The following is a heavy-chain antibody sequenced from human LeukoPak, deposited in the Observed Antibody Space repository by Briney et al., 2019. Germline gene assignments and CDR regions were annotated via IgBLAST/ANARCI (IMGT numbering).Heavy chain of an antibody. V-gene: IGHV4-34*01. CDR1: GXSFSGYY. Sequence: SETLSLTCAVYGXSFSGYYWSWIRQPPGKGQEWIGEINHSGSTNYNPSLESRVTISVDTSKNQFSLKLSSVTAADTAVYYCARHLSGWYDVGLHYWGQGTLVTVSS. CDR3: ARHLSGWYDVGLHY. D-gene: IGHD6-19*01. J-gene: IGHJ4*02. CDR2: INHSGST.